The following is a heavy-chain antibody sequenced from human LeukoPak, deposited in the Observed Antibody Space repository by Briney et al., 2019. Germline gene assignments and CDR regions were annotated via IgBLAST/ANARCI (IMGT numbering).Heavy chain of an antibody. CDR1: GGSISSYY. J-gene: IGHJ4*02. CDR2: IYYSGST. D-gene: IGHD1-26*01. CDR3: ARGLRAGANYFDY. Sequence: PSETLSLTCTVSGGSISSYYWSWIRQPPGKGPEWIGYIYYSGSTNYNPSLKSRITISVDTSKNQFSLKLSSVTAADTAVYYCARGLRAGANYFDYWGQGTLVTVSS. V-gene: IGHV4-59*01.